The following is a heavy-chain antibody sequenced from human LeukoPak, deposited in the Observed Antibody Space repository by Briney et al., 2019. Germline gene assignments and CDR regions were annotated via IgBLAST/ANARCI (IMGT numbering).Heavy chain of an antibody. CDR1: GFILNSYS. V-gene: IGHV3-21*05. Sequence: PGGSLRLSCTASGFILNSYSMNWVRQTPGKGLEWVSYISNTGNSIYYADSVKGRFTISRDNAKNSLYLQMNSLRAEDTAIYYCARHRVTIGDTADAFDIWGQGTMVTVSS. D-gene: IGHD3-9*01. CDR2: ISNTGNSI. CDR3: ARHRVTIGDTADAFDI. J-gene: IGHJ3*02.